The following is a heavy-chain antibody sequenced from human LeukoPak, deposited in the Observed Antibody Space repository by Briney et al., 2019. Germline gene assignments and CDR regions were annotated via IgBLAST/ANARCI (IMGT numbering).Heavy chain of an antibody. Sequence: PSETLSLTCTVSGGSISSYYWSWIRQPPGKGLEWIGYIYYSGSTNYNPSLKSRVTISVDTSKNQFSLKLSSVTAADTAVYYCARGRYYYDSSGPWDYYYYMDVWGKGTTVTISS. CDR1: GGSISSYY. J-gene: IGHJ6*03. V-gene: IGHV4-59*01. D-gene: IGHD3-22*01. CDR3: ARGRYYYDSSGPWDYYYYMDV. CDR2: IYYSGST.